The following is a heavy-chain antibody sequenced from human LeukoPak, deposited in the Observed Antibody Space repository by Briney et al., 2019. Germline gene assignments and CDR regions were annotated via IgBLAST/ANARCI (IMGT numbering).Heavy chain of an antibody. CDR2: IYYSGST. D-gene: IGHD4-23*01. J-gene: IGHJ3*02. V-gene: IGHV4-31*03. CDR1: GGSISSGGYY. CDR3: AGATTVVTPNAFDI. Sequence: PSETLSLTCTVSGGSISSGGYYWSWIRQHPGKDLEWIGYIYYSGSTYYNPSLKSRVTISVDTSKNQFSLKLSSVTAADTAVYYCAGATTVVTPNAFDIWGQGTMVTVSS.